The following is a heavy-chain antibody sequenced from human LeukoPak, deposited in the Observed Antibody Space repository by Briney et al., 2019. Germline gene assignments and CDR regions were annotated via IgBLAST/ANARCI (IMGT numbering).Heavy chain of an antibody. J-gene: IGHJ5*02. CDR3: ARSRITIFGVFDNWSAP. CDR1: GYTFTGYY. CDR2: INPNSGGT. V-gene: IGHV1-2*06. Sequence: GASVKVSCKASGYTFTGYYMHWVRQAPGQGLEWMGRINPNSGGTNYAQKFQGRVTMTRDTSISTAYMELSRLRSDDTAVYYCARSRITIFGVFDNWSAPWGQEPWSPSPQ. D-gene: IGHD3-3*01.